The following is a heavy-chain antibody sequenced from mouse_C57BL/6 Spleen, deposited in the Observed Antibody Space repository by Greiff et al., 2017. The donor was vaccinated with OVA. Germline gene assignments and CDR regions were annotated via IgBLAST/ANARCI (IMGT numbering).Heavy chain of an antibody. CDR3: ARRGLLRSYFDV. J-gene: IGHJ1*03. D-gene: IGHD1-1*01. V-gene: IGHV5-6*01. Sequence: VQLKESGGDLVKPGGSLKLSCAASGFTFSSYGMSWVRQTPDKRLEWVATISSGGSYTYYPDSVKGRFTISRDNAKNTLYLQMSSLKSEDTAMYDGARRGLLRSYFDVWGTGTTVTVSS. CDR1: GFTFSSYG. CDR2: ISSGGSYT.